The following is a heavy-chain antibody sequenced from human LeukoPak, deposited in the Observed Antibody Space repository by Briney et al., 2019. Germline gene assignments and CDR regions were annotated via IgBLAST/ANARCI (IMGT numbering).Heavy chain of an antibody. CDR3: ANLDYYDYVWGSYLDAFDI. V-gene: IGHV3-23*01. CDR1: GFTFSSYA. Sequence: GGSLRLSCAASGFTFSSYAMSWVRQAPGKGLEWVSAISGSGGSTYYADSVKGRFTISRDNSKNTLYLQMNSLRAEDTAVYYCANLDYYDYVWGSYLDAFDIWGQGTMVTVSS. D-gene: IGHD3-16*02. CDR2: ISGSGGST. J-gene: IGHJ3*02.